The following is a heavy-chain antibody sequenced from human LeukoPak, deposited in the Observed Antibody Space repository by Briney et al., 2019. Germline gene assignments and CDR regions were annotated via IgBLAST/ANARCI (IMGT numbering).Heavy chain of an antibody. V-gene: IGHV3-74*01. Sequence: PGGSLRLSCAASGFTFSTNWMHWVRQAPGKGLVWVSRINGDGSRTNYADSVEGRFTISRDNAKNTVYLQMNSLRADDTAVYYCARGATYAYYFDYWGQGILVTVSS. J-gene: IGHJ4*02. CDR3: ARGATYAYYFDY. CDR2: INGDGSRT. CDR1: GFTFSTNW. D-gene: IGHD4-17*01.